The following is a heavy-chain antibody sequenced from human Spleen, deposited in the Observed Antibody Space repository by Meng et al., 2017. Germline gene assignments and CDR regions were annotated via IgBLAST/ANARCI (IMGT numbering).Heavy chain of an antibody. CDR2: MNPNSGNT. J-gene: IGHJ4*02. CDR1: GYSFTNLY. Sequence: QLRVVRSGAKLMKPWASGEVSCKASGYSFTNLYINWVRQATGQGLEWMGWMNPNSGNTGYAQKFQGRVTMTRNTSISTAYMELSSLRSEDTAVYYCARGGELDSWGQGTLVTVSS. CDR3: ARGGELDS. V-gene: IGHV1-8*01.